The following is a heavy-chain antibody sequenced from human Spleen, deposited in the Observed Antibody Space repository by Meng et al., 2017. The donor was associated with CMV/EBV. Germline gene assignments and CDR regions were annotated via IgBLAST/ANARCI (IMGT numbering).Heavy chain of an antibody. Sequence: CTVSGGSISTYCWGWVLQPPGKGLEWIGYIYYTGNTKYNPSLKSRLTISVDTSKNQFSLKLSSVTAADTAVYYCARLLYGSGSYIFDYWGQGTLVTVSS. CDR1: GGSISTYC. CDR3: ARLLYGSGSYIFDY. J-gene: IGHJ4*02. CDR2: IYYTGNT. V-gene: IGHV4-59*01. D-gene: IGHD3-10*01.